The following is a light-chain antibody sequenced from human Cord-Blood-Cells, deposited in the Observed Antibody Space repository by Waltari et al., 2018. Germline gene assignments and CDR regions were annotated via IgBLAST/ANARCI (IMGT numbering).Light chain of an antibody. CDR1: RSDAGSSHL. V-gene: IGLV2-23*01. CDR3: CSYAGSSTYV. Sequence: QSALTQPASVSGSPGQSITISCTATRSDAGSSHLLPWYQQHPGKAPKLMIYEGSKRPSGVSNRFSGSKSGNTASLTISGLQAEDEADYYCCSYAGSSTYVFGTGTKVTVL. CDR2: EGS. J-gene: IGLJ1*01.